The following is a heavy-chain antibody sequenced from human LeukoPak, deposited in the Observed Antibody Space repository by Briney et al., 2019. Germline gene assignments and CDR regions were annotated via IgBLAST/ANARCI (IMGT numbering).Heavy chain of an antibody. D-gene: IGHD3-22*01. CDR2: IYHSGST. J-gene: IGHJ3*02. CDR1: GGSISGYY. V-gene: IGHV4-59*08. Sequence: SETLSLTCTVSGGSISGYYWNWIRQPPGKGLEWIGYIYHSGSTSYNPSLKSRTTILVDTSKNQFSLKLTSVTAADTAVYYCARQYYDSSGYLGAFDIWGQGTMVTVSS. CDR3: ARQYYDSSGYLGAFDI.